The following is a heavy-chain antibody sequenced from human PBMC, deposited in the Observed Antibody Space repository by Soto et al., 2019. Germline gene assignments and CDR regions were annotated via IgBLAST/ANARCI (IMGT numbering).Heavy chain of an antibody. D-gene: IGHD6-19*01. Sequence: EVPLLESGGGLVQPGGSLRLSCAASGFTFSSYAMSCVRQAPGKGLEWVSAISGSGSSTYYADSVKGRFTISRDKSKHPPYLQIPCLRAGDTDLYYCARRSPSWAFDIWGQGTMGTVSS. V-gene: IGHV3-23*01. CDR2: ISGSGSST. CDR1: GFTFSSYA. J-gene: IGHJ3*02. CDR3: ARRSPSWAFDI.